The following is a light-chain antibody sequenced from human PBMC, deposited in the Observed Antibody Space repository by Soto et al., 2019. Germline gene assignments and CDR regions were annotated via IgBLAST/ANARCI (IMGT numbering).Light chain of an antibody. CDR2: DNN. V-gene: IGLV1-51*01. Sequence: QSMLTQSPSVSAAPGQQVTISCSGSSSNIGNNYVSWYQQLPGTAPKLLIYDNNKRPSGIPDRFSGSKSGTSGTLDITGLQTDDEADYYCATWDGSLPGEVFGRGTTLTVL. CDR1: SSNIGNNY. J-gene: IGLJ2*01. CDR3: ATWDGSLPGEV.